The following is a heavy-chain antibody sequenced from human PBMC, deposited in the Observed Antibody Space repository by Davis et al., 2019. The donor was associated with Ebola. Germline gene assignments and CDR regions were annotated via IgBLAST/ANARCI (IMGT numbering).Heavy chain of an antibody. CDR3: ARDAFSLSRYDTEDH. CDR1: GFSVSDNY. J-gene: IGHJ4*02. V-gene: IGHV3-53*01. Sequence: GESLKISCEASGFSVSDNYMNWVRQAPGKGLEWVSVIYNVYTMYYADSVKGRFTISRDSSMNTVYLQMSSLRAEDTAVYYCARDAFSLSRYDTEDHWGQGTLVTVSS. D-gene: IGHD3-9*01. CDR2: IYNVYTM.